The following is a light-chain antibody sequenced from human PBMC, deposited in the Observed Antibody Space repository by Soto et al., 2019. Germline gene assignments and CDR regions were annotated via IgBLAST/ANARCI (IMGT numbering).Light chain of an antibody. CDR1: SSDVGAYDY. Sequence: QSALTQPASVSGSPGQSITISCTGTSSDVGAYDYVSWYQRHPGKAPKLMIYDVYARPSGVSHRFSGSKSGNTASLTISGLQSDDEADYYCSSYTNTMSYVFGTGTKVTVL. CDR3: SSYTNTMSYV. CDR2: DVY. J-gene: IGLJ1*01. V-gene: IGLV2-14*03.